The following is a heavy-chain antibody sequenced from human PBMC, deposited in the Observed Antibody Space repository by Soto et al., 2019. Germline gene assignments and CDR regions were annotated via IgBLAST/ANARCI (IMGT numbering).Heavy chain of an antibody. CDR1: MDTVSTTTTA. CDR2: TFFRSKWYN. CDR3: ATACTTFFGFPHHIDS. V-gene: IGHV6-1*01. D-gene: IGHD3-3*01. Sequence: SQTLSLTCAISMDTVSTTTTAWNLISQSPSRGLEWLGRTFFRSKWYNDYAESVKGRIIISPDTSKNQFSLQLTSVTPEDAGVYYCATACTTFFGFPHHIDSWAQGPRVTVSS. J-gene: IGHJ5*01.